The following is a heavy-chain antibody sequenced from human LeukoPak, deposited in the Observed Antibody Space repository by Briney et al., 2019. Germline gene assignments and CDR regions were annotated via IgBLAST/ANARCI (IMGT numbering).Heavy chain of an antibody. V-gene: IGHV4-4*02. CDR1: GGSLSSSNW. D-gene: IGHD3-22*01. CDR2: IYYSGST. CDR3: ARVDYYDSSGYYYVRLSGY. Sequence: SGTLSLTCAVSGGSLSSSNWWSWVRQPPGKGLEWIGSIYYSGSTYYNPSLKSRVTISVDTSKNQFSLKLSSVTAADTAVYYCARVDYYDSSGYYYVRLSGYWGQGTLVTVSS. J-gene: IGHJ4*02.